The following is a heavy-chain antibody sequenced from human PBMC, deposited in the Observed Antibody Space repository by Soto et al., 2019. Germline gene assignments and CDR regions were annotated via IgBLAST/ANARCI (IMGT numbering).Heavy chain of an antibody. D-gene: IGHD2-21*02. CDR1: GYTFTGYA. J-gene: IGHJ4*02. CDR3: ARAVAVTADFDY. V-gene: IGHV1-3*05. Sequence: QVQLVQSGAEEKKPGASVKVSCKASGYTFTGYAMHWVRQAPGQRLEWMGWINAGNGNTKYSQKFHGRVTIARETSASTACMELSSMRSEDTAVYYCARAVAVTADFDYWGQGTLVTVSS. CDR2: INAGNGNT.